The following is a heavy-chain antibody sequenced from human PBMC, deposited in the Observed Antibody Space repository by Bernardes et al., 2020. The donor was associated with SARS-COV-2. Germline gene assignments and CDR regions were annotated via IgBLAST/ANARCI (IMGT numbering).Heavy chain of an antibody. Sequence: SETLSLTCTVSGDSISDYYWNWIRQPPGKGLEWIGYISYSGSTNYNPSLKSRVTLSIHTSKNQFSLKLSSVTAADTAIYFCARLKDNGDYVDYWGQGTLVTVSS. CDR2: ISYSGST. V-gene: IGHV4-59*08. CDR1: GDSISDYY. J-gene: IGHJ4*02. CDR3: ARLKDNGDYVDY. D-gene: IGHD4-17*01.